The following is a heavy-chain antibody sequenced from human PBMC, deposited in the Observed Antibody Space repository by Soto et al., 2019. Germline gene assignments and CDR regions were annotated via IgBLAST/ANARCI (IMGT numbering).Heavy chain of an antibody. J-gene: IGHJ4*02. CDR1: GFTFSSYG. D-gene: IGHD6-13*01. CDR3: ARGKYSSSCSDY. Sequence: GGSLRLSCAASGFTFSSYGMHWVRQAPGKGLEWVAVIWYDGSNKYYAGSVKGRFTISRDNSKNTLYLQMNSLRAEDTAVYYCARGKYSSSCSDYWGQGTLVTVSS. V-gene: IGHV3-33*01. CDR2: IWYDGSNK.